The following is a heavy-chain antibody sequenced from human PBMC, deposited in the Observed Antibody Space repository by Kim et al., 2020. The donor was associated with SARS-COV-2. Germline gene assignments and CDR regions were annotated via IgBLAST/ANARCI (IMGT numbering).Heavy chain of an antibody. Sequence: GGSLRLSCAASGFTFSSYWMSWVRQAPGKGLEWVANIKQDGSEKYYVDSVKGRFTISRDNAKNSLYLQMNSLRAEDTAVYYCARGITPAFDPGLNFDYWGQGTLVTVSS. V-gene: IGHV3-7*03. J-gene: IGHJ4*02. D-gene: IGHD2-2*01. CDR1: GFTFSSYW. CDR2: IKQDGSEK. CDR3: ARGITPAFDPGLNFDY.